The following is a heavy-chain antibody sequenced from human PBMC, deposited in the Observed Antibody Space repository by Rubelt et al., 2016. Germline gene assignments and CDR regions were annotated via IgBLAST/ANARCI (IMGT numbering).Heavy chain of an antibody. D-gene: IGHD3-16*01. J-gene: IGHJ5*02. Sequence: QLQLQESGPGLVKPSETLSLTCTVSGGSISSSSYYWGWIRQPPGKGLEWIGSIYYSGSPYYNPSLKSRVTISVATSKNQLHLKTASVTAADTAVYYCARQGGHASHIDPWGQGTLVTVSS. CDR1: GGSISSSSYY. CDR2: IYYSGSP. V-gene: IGHV4-39*01. CDR3: ARQGGHASHIDP.